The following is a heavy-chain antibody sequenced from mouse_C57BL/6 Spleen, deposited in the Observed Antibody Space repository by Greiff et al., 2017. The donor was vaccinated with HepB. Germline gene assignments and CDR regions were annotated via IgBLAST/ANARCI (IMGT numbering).Heavy chain of an antibody. V-gene: IGHV1-82*01. D-gene: IGHD5-1*01. CDR3: ATEYGRASFAY. J-gene: IGHJ3*01. Sequence: QVQLQQSGPELVKPGASVKISCKASGYAFSSSWMNWVKQRPGKGLEWIGRIYPGDGDTNYNGKFKGKATLTADKSSSTAYMQLSSLTSEDSAVYVGATEYGRASFAYWGQGTLVTVSA. CDR2: IYPGDGDT. CDR1: GYAFSSSW.